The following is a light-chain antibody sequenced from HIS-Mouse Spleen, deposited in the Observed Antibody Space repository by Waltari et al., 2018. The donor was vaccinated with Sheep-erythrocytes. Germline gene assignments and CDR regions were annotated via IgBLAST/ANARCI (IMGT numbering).Light chain of an antibody. CDR3: CSYAGSYTFVV. CDR2: DVS. CDR1: SRDVGGYNY. Sequence: QSALTQPRSVSGSPVQSVTISCTGTSRDVGGYNYVSWYQQHPGKAPKLRIYDVSKRPSGVPDRFSGSKSGNTASLTISGLQAEDEADYYCCSYAGSYTFVVFGGGTKLTVL. V-gene: IGLV2-11*01. J-gene: IGLJ2*01.